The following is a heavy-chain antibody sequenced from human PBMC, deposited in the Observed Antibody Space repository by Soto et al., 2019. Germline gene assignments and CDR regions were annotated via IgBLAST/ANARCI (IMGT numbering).Heavy chain of an antibody. Sequence: ASVKVSCKASGYTFTSYAMHWVRQAPGQRLEWMGWINAGNGNTKYSQKFQGRVTITRDTSASTAYMELSSLRSEETAVYYCARRVEGHGMDVWGQGTTVTVSS. CDR2: INAGNGNT. V-gene: IGHV1-3*01. J-gene: IGHJ6*02. CDR1: GYTFTSYA. CDR3: ARRVEGHGMDV. D-gene: IGHD3-3*01.